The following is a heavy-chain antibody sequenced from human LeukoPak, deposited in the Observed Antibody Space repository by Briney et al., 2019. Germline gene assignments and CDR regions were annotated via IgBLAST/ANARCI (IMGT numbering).Heavy chain of an antibody. CDR3: ARRGGGYNYHFDY. J-gene: IGHJ4*02. CDR1: GGSISSYY. D-gene: IGHD5-24*01. V-gene: IGHV4-59*08. Sequence: PSETLSLTCTVSGGSISSYYWSWIRQPPGKGLEWIGYIYYSGSTNYNPSLKSRVTISVDTSKNQFSLKLSSVTAADTAVYYCARRGGGYNYHFDYWGQGTLVTVSS. CDR2: IYYSGST.